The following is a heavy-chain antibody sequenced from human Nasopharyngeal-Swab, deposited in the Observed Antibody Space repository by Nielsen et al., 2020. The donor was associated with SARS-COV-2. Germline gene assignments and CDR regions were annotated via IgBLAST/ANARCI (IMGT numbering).Heavy chain of an antibody. J-gene: IGHJ5*01. CDR1: GFTFSTYA. CDR2: IDAGGGNT. CDR3: AKSPWTYSSGWFDY. V-gene: IGHV3-23*01. D-gene: IGHD6-19*01. Sequence: GESLKISCAASGFTFSTYAMTWVRQAPGKGLEWVSTIDAGGGNTYYADSVKGRFTISRDNSKNTLYLQMNSLRAEDTAVYYCAKSPWTYSSGWFDYWGQGTLVTVSS.